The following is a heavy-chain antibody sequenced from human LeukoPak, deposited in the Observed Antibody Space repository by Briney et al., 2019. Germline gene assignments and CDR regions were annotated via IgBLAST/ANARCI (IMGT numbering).Heavy chain of an antibody. D-gene: IGHD6-13*01. J-gene: IGHJ2*01. Sequence: PGGSLRLSCAASGFTFDSYTLDWVRQAPGKGLEWVSSISSSSNYIYYADSVKGRFTISRDNAKNSLYLQMNSLRAEDTAVYYCARDQGIAAAGTNWYFDLWGRGTLVIVSS. CDR2: ISSSSNYI. V-gene: IGHV3-21*01. CDR1: GFTFDSYT. CDR3: ARDQGIAAAGTNWYFDL.